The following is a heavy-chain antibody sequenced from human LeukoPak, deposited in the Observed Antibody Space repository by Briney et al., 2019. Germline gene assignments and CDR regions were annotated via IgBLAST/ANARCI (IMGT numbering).Heavy chain of an antibody. J-gene: IGHJ4*02. V-gene: IGHV1-18*01. CDR1: GYTFTSYG. Sequence: ASVKVSCKASGYTFTSYGISWVRQAPGQGLEWMGWISAYNGNTNYAQKLQGRVTMTTDTSTSTAYMELRSLRSDDTAVYYCATRTLYGGNGCFDYWGQGTLVTVSS. CDR3: ATRTLYGGNGCFDY. D-gene: IGHD4-23*01. CDR2: ISAYNGNT.